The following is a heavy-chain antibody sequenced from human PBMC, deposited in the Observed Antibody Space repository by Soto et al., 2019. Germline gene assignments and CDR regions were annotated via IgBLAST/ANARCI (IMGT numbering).Heavy chain of an antibody. V-gene: IGHV4-34*01. CDR2: INHSGST. Sequence: SETLSLTCAVYGGSFSGYYWSWIRQPPGKGLEWIGEINHSGSTNYNPSLKSRVTISVDTSKNQFSLKLSSVTAADTAVYYCARGPHFDYWGQGTLVTVSS. CDR3: ARGPHFDY. J-gene: IGHJ4*02. CDR1: GGSFSGYY.